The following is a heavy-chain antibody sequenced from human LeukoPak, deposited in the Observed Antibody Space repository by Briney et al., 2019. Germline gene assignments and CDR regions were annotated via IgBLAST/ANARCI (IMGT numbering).Heavy chain of an antibody. CDR2: ISYDGSNK. Sequence: GRSLRLSCAASGFTFSSYAMHWVRQAPGKGLEWVAVISYDGSNKYYADSVKGRFTISRDNSKNTLYLQMNSLRAEDTAVYYCARGSTVTSLGYWGQGTLVTVSS. V-gene: IGHV3-30*14. CDR3: ARGSTVTSLGY. CDR1: GFTFSSYA. D-gene: IGHD4-17*01. J-gene: IGHJ4*02.